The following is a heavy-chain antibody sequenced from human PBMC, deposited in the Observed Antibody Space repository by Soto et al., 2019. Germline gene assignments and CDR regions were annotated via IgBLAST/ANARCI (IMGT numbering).Heavy chain of an antibody. J-gene: IGHJ4*02. D-gene: IGHD2-21*01. CDR3: ARYCGGGACDPAPFDF. Sequence: SPTLSRTCSVSAGSISTYHWSLIRQTAGKGLGCIWRIYYTGSTDYNPSLKSRVTMSVDTSKNQLSLKVSSVTAADTAVYYCARYCGGGACDPAPFDFWGQGTLVTVSS. CDR2: IYYTGST. V-gene: IGHV4-4*07. CDR1: AGSISTYH.